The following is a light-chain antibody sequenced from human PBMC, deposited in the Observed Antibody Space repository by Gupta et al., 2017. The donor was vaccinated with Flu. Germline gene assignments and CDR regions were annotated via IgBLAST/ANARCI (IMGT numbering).Light chain of an antibody. J-gene: IGKJ4*01. V-gene: IGKV3-20*01. CDR3: QQYGRAPLT. CDR1: QRLSDTY. Sequence: GPLSLSPGDGVTLSCTTSQRLSDTYLAWYHQRPGQAPRLLIYGASTRATGIPDRFSGSGSGTDFSLTISRLEPEDFGVYYCQQYGRAPLTFGGGTTV. CDR2: GAS.